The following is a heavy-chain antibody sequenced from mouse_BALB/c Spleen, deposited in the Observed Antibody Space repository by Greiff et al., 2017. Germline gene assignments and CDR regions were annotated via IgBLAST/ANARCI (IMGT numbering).Heavy chain of an antibody. J-gene: IGHJ3*01. Sequence: QVQLQQSGPGLVQPSQSLSITCTVSGFSLTSYGVHWVRQSPGKGLEWLGVIWSGGSTDYNAAFISRLSISKDNSKSQVFFKMNSLQANDTAIYYCARNWDGSSYVRFAYWGQGTLVTVSA. D-gene: IGHD1-1*01. CDR3: ARNWDGSSYVRFAY. CDR1: GFSLTSYG. V-gene: IGHV2-2*02. CDR2: IWSGGST.